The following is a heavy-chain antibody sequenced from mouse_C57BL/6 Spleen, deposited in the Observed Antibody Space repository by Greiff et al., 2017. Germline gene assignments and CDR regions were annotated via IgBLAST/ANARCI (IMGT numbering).Heavy chain of an antibody. CDR1: GYSFTGYF. V-gene: IGHV1-20*01. Sequence: EVQLQQSGPELVKPGDSVKISCKASGYSFTGYFMNWVMQSHGKSLEWIGRINPYNGDTFYNQKFKGKATLTVDKSSSTAHMELRSLTSEDSAVYYCARNGYYVVDWYFDVWGTGTTVTVSS. CDR3: ARNGYYVVDWYFDV. CDR2: INPYNGDT. J-gene: IGHJ1*03. D-gene: IGHD2-3*01.